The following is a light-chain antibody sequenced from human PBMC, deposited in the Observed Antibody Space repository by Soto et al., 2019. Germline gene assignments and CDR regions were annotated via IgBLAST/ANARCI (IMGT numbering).Light chain of an antibody. Sequence: EIVLTQSPGTLSLSPGERATLSCRASQSFSSSYLAWYQQKPGQAPRLLIYGASSRATGVPDRFSGSGSGTDFTLTISRLEPEDFAVYYWLQYGSSPPWTFGQGTKVEIK. J-gene: IGKJ1*01. CDR2: GAS. CDR3: LQYGSSPPWT. CDR1: QSFSSSY. V-gene: IGKV3-20*01.